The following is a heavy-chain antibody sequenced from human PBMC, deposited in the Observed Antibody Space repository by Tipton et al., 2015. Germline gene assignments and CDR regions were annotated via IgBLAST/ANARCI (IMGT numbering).Heavy chain of an antibody. V-gene: IGHV1-18*01. CDR1: GYTFTNYG. CDR2: ISVYNGNT. D-gene: IGHD3-3*01. J-gene: IGHJ6*02. Sequence: QSGPEVKKPGASVKVSCKASGYTFTNYGINWVRQAPGQGLEWMGWISVYNGNTNYVQKLQGRVTMTTDTSTSTAYMELRSLRSDDTAVYYCARDRNYDFWSGYPSSMDVWGQGTTVTVSS. CDR3: ARDRNYDFWSGYPSSMDV.